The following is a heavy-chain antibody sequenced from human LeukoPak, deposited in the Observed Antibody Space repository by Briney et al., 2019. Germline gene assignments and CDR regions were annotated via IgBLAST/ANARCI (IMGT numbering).Heavy chain of an antibody. CDR2: INHSGST. Sequence: SETLSLTCAVYGGSFSGYYWSWIRQPPGKGLEWIGEINHSGSTNYNPSLKSRVTISVDTSKNQFYLRLSSVPAADTAVYYCARRTVTSREGFEYWGQGTLVTVSS. J-gene: IGHJ4*02. CDR3: ARRTVTSREGFEY. D-gene: IGHD4-17*01. CDR1: GGSFSGYY. V-gene: IGHV4-34*01.